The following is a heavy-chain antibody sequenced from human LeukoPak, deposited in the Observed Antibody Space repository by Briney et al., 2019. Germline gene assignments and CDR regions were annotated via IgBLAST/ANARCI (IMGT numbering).Heavy chain of an antibody. V-gene: IGHV4-61*02. D-gene: IGHD1-26*01. CDR3: ARGLNSGSYGN. Sequence: SQTLSLTCTVSGGSISSGSYYWRWIRQPAGKGLEWIERIYTSGSTNYNPSLKSRVTISVDTSKNQFSLKLSSVTAADTAVYYCARGLNSGSYGNWGQGTLVTVSS. J-gene: IGHJ4*02. CDR1: GGSISSGSYY. CDR2: IYTSGST.